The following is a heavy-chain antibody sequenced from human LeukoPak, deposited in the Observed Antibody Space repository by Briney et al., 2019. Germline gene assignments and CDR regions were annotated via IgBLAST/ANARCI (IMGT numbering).Heavy chain of an antibody. CDR2: IIPIFGTA. CDR1: GGTFSSYA. D-gene: IGHD3-22*01. J-gene: IGHJ3*02. CDR3: ARGYYDSSGYCDAFDI. Sequence: SVKVSCKASGGTFSSYAISGVRQAPGQGLEWMGGIIPIFGTANYAQKFQGRVTITTDESTSTAYMELSSLRSEDTAVYYCARGYYDSSGYCDAFDIWGQGTMVTVSS. V-gene: IGHV1-69*05.